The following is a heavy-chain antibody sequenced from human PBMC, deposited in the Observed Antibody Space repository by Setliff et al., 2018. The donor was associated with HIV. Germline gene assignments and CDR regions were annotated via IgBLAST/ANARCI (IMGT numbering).Heavy chain of an antibody. CDR2: INHSGST. J-gene: IGHJ1*01. V-gene: IGHV4-34*01. Sequence: SETLSLTCAVYGGSFSGHYWSWIRQPPGKGLEWIGEINHSGSTYSDSTNYNPSLKSRVTISLDTSKNQFSPKLRSVTAADAAVYYCASRYSSLGHFQHWGQGTLITVSS. CDR1: GGSFSGHY. D-gene: IGHD6-13*01. CDR3: ASRYSSLGHFQH.